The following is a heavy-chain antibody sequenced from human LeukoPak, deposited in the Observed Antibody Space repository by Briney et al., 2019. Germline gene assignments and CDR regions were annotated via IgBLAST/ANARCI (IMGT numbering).Heavy chain of an antibody. V-gene: IGHV3-23*01. Sequence: GGSLRLSCAASGFTFSSYAMSWVLQAPGKGPEWVSAISADGGSTYYADSVKGRFSISRDTSKNTLYLQMSSLRVEDTAVYYCAKSSYGSGPYYYGMDVWGQGTTVTVSS. CDR1: GFTFSSYA. CDR2: ISADGGST. J-gene: IGHJ6*02. CDR3: AKSSYGSGPYYYGMDV. D-gene: IGHD3-10*01.